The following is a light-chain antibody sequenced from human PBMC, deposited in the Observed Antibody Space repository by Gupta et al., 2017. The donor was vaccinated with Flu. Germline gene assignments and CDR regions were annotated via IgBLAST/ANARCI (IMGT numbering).Light chain of an antibody. CDR3: RQSVQMPPIT. V-gene: IGKV2D-29*01. J-gene: IGKJ4*01. CDR2: EGS. CDR1: QTLLHTDGKTY. Sequence: PGRPASMYGKASQTLLHTDGKTYLNWYVQRPGRPPQLLIYEGSKRFSGVSDRFNGTGSQTDVTLHISRVEAEDVGGYFCRQSVQMPPITFGGGTRVET.